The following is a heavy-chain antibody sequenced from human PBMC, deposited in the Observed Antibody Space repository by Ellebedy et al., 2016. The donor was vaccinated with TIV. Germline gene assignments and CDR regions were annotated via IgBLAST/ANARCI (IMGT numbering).Heavy chain of an antibody. Sequence: GESLKISXAASGFTFSSYGMHWVRQAPGKGLEWVAVISYDGSNKYYADSVKGRFTISRDNSKNTLYLQMNSLRAEDTAVYYCATEAEDYYDSSGYYDYWGQGTLVTVSS. V-gene: IGHV3-30*03. J-gene: IGHJ4*02. CDR2: ISYDGSNK. D-gene: IGHD3-22*01. CDR3: ATEAEDYYDSSGYYDY. CDR1: GFTFSSYG.